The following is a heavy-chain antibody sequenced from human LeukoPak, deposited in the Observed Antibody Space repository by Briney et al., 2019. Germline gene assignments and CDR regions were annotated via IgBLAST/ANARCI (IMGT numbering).Heavy chain of an antibody. V-gene: IGHV3-13*01. CDR2: IGTAGDT. Sequence: GGSLGLSCAASGFTFSSYDMHWVRQATGKGLEWVSAIGTAGDTYYPGSVKGRFTISRENAKNSLYLQMNSLRAGDTAVYYCARVSGPGAFDYWGQGTLVTVSS. J-gene: IGHJ4*02. D-gene: IGHD1-26*01. CDR1: GFTFSSYD. CDR3: ARVSGPGAFDY.